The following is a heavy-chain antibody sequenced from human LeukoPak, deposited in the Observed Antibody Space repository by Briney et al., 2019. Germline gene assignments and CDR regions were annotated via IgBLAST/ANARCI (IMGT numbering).Heavy chain of an antibody. V-gene: IGHV3-15*01. CDR2: IKSKTDGGTT. J-gene: IGHJ1*01. D-gene: IGHD6-13*01. CDR3: TTDLMLVRGYFQH. CDR1: GFNFRNAW. Sequence: PGGSLRLSCAASGFNFRNAWMSSVRQAPGKGLELVGRIKSKTDGGTTDYAAPVKGRFTISRDDSKNTLYLQMNSLKTEDTAVYCCTTDLMLVRGYFQHWGQGTLVTVSS.